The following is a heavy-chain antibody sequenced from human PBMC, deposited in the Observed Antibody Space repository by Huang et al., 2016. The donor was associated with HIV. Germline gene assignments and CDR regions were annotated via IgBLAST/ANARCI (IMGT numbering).Heavy chain of an antibody. Sequence: QVQLQESGPGPVKPSQTLSLTCTVSGVSIGSGGSYWGWFRPPPGKGLEWIGYIYFRGSTYYNPALKSRVTISVDTSKNQFSLKLSSLTAADTAVYYCTRGHSYGFGRNYFDYWGQGTLVTVSS. CDR2: IYFRGST. CDR3: TRGHSYGFGRNYFDY. J-gene: IGHJ4*02. V-gene: IGHV4-30-4*08. D-gene: IGHD5-18*01. CDR1: GVSIGSGGSY.